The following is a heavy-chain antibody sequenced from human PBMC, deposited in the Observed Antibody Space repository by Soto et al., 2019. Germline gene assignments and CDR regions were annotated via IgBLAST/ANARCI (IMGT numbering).Heavy chain of an antibody. V-gene: IGHV4-4*07. D-gene: IGHD2-2*01. J-gene: IGHJ6*02. CDR2: IYTSGST. CDR3: ARVGCSSTSCYYYYGMDV. CDR1: GGSISSYY. Sequence: PLGTLFLNCTVSGGSISSYYWSWIRQPAGKGLEWIGRIYTSGSTNYNPSLKSRVTMSVDTSKNQLSLKLSSVTAAHTAVYYCARVGCSSTSCYYYYGMDVWGQGPPLTVPS.